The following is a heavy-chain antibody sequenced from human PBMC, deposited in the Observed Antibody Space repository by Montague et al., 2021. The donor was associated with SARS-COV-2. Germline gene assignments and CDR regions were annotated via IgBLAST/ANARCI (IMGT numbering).Heavy chain of an antibody. CDR2: IYHSGST. CDR3: ARDRPRSSGWPYYFDY. D-gene: IGHD6-19*01. CDR1: GGSISSSNW. V-gene: IGHV4-4*02. Sequence: SETLSLTCAVSGGSISSSNWWSWVRQPPGKGLEWIGEIYHSGSTXYNPSLKSRVTISVDKSKNQFSLKLSSVTAADTAVYYCARDRPRSSGWPYYFDYWSQGTLVTVSS. J-gene: IGHJ4*02.